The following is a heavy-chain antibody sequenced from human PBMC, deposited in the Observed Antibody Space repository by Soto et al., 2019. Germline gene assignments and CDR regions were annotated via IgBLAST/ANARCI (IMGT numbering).Heavy chain of an antibody. CDR3: AKGAGGSCYIPLDI. J-gene: IGHJ3*02. D-gene: IGHD2-15*01. Sequence: GGSLRLSCAASGFTFDDYAMHWVRQAPGKGLEWVSGISWNSGSIGYADSVKGRFTISRDNAKNSLYLQMNSLRAEDTALYYCAKGAGGSCYIPLDIWGQGTMVTVSS. CDR1: GFTFDDYA. V-gene: IGHV3-9*01. CDR2: ISWNSGSI.